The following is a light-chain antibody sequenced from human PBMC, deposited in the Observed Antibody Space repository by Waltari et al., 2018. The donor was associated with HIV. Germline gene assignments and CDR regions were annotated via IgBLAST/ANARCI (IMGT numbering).Light chain of an antibody. CDR3: GTWDSSLSAVV. Sequence: QSVLTQPPSVSAAPGQKVTISCSGSNSNIGNDYVSWYQQLPSTAPQLLIYDNTTRPSGIPDRFSGSKSGTSASLGITGLLAGDEAYYYCGTWDSSLSAVVFGGGTKLTVL. CDR1: NSNIGNDY. V-gene: IGLV1-51*01. J-gene: IGLJ3*02. CDR2: DNT.